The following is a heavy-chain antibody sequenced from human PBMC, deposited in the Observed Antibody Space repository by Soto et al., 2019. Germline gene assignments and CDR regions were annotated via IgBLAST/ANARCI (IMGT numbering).Heavy chain of an antibody. CDR1: GGSISSGGYS. CDR2: IYHSGST. Sequence: SETLSLTCAVSGGSISSGGYSWSWIRQPPGKGLEWIGYIYHSGSTYYNPSLKSRVTISVDRSKNQFSLKLSSVTAADTAVYYRARGDSEFDPWGQGTLVTSPQ. J-gene: IGHJ5*02. V-gene: IGHV4-30-2*01. CDR3: ARGDSEFDP. D-gene: IGHD3-16*01.